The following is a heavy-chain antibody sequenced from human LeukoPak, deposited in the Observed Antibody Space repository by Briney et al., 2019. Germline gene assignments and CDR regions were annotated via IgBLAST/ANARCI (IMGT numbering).Heavy chain of an antibody. CDR1: GFTVSSNY. D-gene: IGHD4-17*01. CDR2: IYSGGST. CDR3: ASRPVITTVIPWAFY. J-gene: IGHJ4*02. Sequence: PGGSLRLSCAASGFTVSSNYMSWVRQAPGKGLEWVSVIYSGGSTYYADSVKGRFTISRDNSKNTLYLQMCSLRVEDTAVYYCASRPVITTVIPWAFYWGQGTQATVSS. V-gene: IGHV3-53*01.